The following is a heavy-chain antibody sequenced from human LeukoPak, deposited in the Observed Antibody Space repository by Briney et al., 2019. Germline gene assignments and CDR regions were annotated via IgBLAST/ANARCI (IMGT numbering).Heavy chain of an antibody. Sequence: ASVKVSCKASGYTFTSYYMHWVRQVPGQGLEWMGIINPSGGSTSYAQKFQGRVTMTRDTSTSTVYMELSSLRSEDMAVYYCARVGSTKVDPWGQGTLVTVSS. CDR1: GYTFTSYY. V-gene: IGHV1-46*01. CDR2: INPSGGST. CDR3: ARVGSTKVDP. D-gene: IGHD2-2*01. J-gene: IGHJ5*02.